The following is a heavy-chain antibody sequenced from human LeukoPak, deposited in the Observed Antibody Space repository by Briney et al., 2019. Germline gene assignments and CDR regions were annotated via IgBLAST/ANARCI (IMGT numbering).Heavy chain of an antibody. J-gene: IGHJ5*02. V-gene: IGHV1-18*01. CDR3: ARTPGGSRTNWFDP. D-gene: IGHD3-16*01. CDR2: ISAYNGNT. Sequence: GASVKVSCKASGGTFSSYAISWVRQAPGQGLEWMGWISAYNGNTNYAQKLQGRVTMTTDTSTTTAYMELRSLRPDDTAVYYCARTPGGSRTNWFDPWGQGTLVTVSS. CDR1: GGTFSSYA.